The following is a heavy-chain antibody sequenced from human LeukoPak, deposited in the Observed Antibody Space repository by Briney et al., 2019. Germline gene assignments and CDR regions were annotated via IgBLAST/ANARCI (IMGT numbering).Heavy chain of an antibody. CDR2: IRYDGSNK. J-gene: IGHJ5*02. CDR3: AKEESYSSSWFQELNWFDP. CDR1: GFTFSSYG. Sequence: GGSLRLSCAASGFTFSSYGMHWVRQAPGKGLEWVAFIRYDGSNKYYADSVKGRFTISRDNSKNTLYLQMNSLRAEDTAVYYCAKEESYSSSWFQELNWFDPWGQGTLVTVSS. V-gene: IGHV3-30*02. D-gene: IGHD6-13*01.